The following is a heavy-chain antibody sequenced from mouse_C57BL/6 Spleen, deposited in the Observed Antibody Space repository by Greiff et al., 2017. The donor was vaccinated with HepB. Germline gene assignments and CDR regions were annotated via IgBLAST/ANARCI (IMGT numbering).Heavy chain of an antibody. V-gene: IGHV1-82*01. CDR2: IYPGDGDT. J-gene: IGHJ4*01. CDR1: GYAFSSSW. D-gene: IGHD2-1*01. Sequence: QVQLQHSGPELVKPGASVKISCKASGYAFSSSWMNWVKQRPGKGLEWIGRIYPGDGDTNYNGKFKGKATLTADQSSSTAYMQLSSLTSEDSAVYFCARPPPYGNYDDYAMDYWGQGTSVTVSS. CDR3: ARPPPYGNYDDYAMDY.